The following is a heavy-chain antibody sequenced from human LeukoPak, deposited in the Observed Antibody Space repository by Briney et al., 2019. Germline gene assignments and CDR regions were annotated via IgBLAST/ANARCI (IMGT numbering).Heavy chain of an antibody. CDR3: ARSPDILTGENFDY. V-gene: IGHV3-64*01. D-gene: IGHD3-9*01. CDR1: GFTFSSYA. CDR2: ISSNGGST. Sequence: PGGSLRLSCAASGFTFSSYAMHWVRQAPGKGLEYVSAISSNGGSTYYANSVKGRFTISRDNSKNTLYLQMGSLRAEDMAVYYCARSPDILTGENFDYWGQGTLVTVSS. J-gene: IGHJ4*02.